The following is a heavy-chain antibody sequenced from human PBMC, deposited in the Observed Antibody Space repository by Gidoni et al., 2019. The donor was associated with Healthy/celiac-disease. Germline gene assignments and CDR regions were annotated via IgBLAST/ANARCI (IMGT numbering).Heavy chain of an antibody. D-gene: IGHD2-2*01. CDR1: GYTFTGYY. V-gene: IGHV1-2*02. Sequence: QVQLVQSGAELKKPGASVKVSCKASGYTFTGYYMHWVRQAPGQGLEWVGWINPNSGGTNYAQKFQGRVTMTRDTSISTAYMELSRLRSDDTAVYYCARDLKRSSTSPSGSFDPWGQGTLVTVSS. J-gene: IGHJ5*02. CDR3: ARDLKRSSTSPSGSFDP. CDR2: INPNSGGT.